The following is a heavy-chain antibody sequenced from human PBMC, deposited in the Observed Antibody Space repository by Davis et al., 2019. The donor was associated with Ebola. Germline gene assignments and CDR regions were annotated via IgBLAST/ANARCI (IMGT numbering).Heavy chain of an antibody. Sequence: GESLKTSCASPGFTHSSYAMHWVRQAPGKGLEYVSALSSNGGSTYYANSGKGRFTISRDNANNSLYLQMNSLGAEDTAVYYCARDYEDFIIGWFSDYGMDVRGQGTTVTVSS. CDR2: LSSNGGST. CDR3: ARDYEDFIIGWFSDYGMDV. D-gene: IGHD3-3*02. J-gene: IGHJ6*02. V-gene: IGHV3-64*01. CDR1: GFTHSSYA.